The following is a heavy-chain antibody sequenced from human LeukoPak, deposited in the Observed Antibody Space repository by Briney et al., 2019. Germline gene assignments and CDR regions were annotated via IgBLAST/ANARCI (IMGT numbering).Heavy chain of an antibody. CDR2: IYYSGTT. J-gene: IGHJ4*02. D-gene: IGHD4-17*01. Sequence: SETLSLTCTVSGGSISSRSYYWGWIRQPPGKGLEWIGSIYYSGTTYYNPSLKSRVTISVDTSKNHFSLILSSVTAADTAVHYCARHFTGDYAYYFDYWGQGTLVTVSS. CDR1: GGSISSRSYY. CDR3: ARHFTGDYAYYFDY. V-gene: IGHV4-39*01.